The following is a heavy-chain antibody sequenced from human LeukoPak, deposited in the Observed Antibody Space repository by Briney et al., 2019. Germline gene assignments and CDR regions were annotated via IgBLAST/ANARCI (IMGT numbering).Heavy chain of an antibody. V-gene: IGHV3-23*01. J-gene: IGHJ4*02. CDR3: ARGGQGNWPTPFDY. CDR2: ISGSGGST. Sequence: GGTLRLSCAASGFTFSSFGMTWVRQAPGKGLEWVSGISGSGGSTYYADSVKGRFTISRDNSKNTLYLQMNSLRAEDTAVYYCARGGQGNWPTPFDYWGQGTLVTVSS. D-gene: IGHD1-1*01. CDR1: GFTFSSFG.